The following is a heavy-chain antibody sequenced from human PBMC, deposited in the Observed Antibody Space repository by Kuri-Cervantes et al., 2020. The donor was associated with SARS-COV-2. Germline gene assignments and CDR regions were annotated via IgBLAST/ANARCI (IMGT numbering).Heavy chain of an antibody. CDR3: ARGWGSGSYYNVRSGFGNYYYGMDV. CDR2: IYYSGST. Sequence: SETLSLTCTVSGGSISSSSYYWGWIRQPPGKGLEWIGSIYYSGSTYYNPSLKSRVTVSVDTSKNQFSLKLSSVTAADTAVYYCARGWGSGSYYNVRSGFGNYYYGMDVWGQGTTVTVSS. CDR1: GGSISSSSYY. J-gene: IGHJ6*02. V-gene: IGHV4-39*07. D-gene: IGHD3-10*01.